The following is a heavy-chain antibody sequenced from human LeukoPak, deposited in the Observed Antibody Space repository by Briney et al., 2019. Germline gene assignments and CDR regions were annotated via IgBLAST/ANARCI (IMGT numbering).Heavy chain of an antibody. D-gene: IGHD3-10*01. CDR2: INHSGST. CDR3: ARGLVRGYYGSGSYYKMYYFDY. V-gene: IGHV4-34*01. J-gene: IGHJ4*02. Sequence: SETLSLTCAVYGGSFSGYHWSWIRQPPGKGLEWIGEINHSGSTNYNPSLKSRVTISVDTSKNQFSLKLSSVTAADTAVYYCARGLVRGYYGSGSYYKMYYFDYWGQGTLVTVSS. CDR1: GGSFSGYH.